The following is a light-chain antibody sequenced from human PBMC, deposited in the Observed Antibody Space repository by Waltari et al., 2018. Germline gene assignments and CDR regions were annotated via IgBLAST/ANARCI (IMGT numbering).Light chain of an antibody. CDR3: SSYTSSSTYV. Sequence: QSALTQPASGSGSPGQSITISCTGTSSDVGGYNYVPWYQQHPGKAPKLMIYDVSKRPSGVSNRFSGSKSGNTASLTISGLQAEDEADYYCSSYTSSSTYVFGTGTKVTVL. CDR1: SSDVGGYNY. CDR2: DVS. J-gene: IGLJ1*01. V-gene: IGLV2-14*01.